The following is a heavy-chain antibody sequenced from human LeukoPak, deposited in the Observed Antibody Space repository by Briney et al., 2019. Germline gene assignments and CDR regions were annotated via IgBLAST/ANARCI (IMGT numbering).Heavy chain of an antibody. CDR3: AKGYAELDY. Sequence: PGGSLRLSCAASGFTFSSYAMSWVRQAPGKGLEWVSAISGSGGTTNYADSVKGRFTVSRDNSKNTLYLQMNGLRGDDTAVYYCAKGYAELDYWGQGTLVTVSS. J-gene: IGHJ4*02. D-gene: IGHD2-2*01. V-gene: IGHV3-23*01. CDR2: ISGSGGTT. CDR1: GFTFSSYA.